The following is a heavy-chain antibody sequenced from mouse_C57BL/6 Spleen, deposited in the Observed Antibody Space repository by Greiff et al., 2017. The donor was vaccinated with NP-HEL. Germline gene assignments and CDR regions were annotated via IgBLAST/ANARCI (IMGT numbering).Heavy chain of an antibody. CDR2: IDPSDSYT. CDR3: ARHYYGSSYYFDD. V-gene: IGHV1-50*01. CDR1: GYTFTSYW. J-gene: IGHJ2*01. Sequence: QVQLQQPGAELVKPGASVKLSCKASGYTFTSYWMQWVKQRPGQGLEWIGEIDPSDSYTNYNQKFKGKATLTVDTSSSTAYMQLSSLTSEDSAVYYCARHYYGSSYYFDDWGQGTTLTVSS. D-gene: IGHD1-1*01.